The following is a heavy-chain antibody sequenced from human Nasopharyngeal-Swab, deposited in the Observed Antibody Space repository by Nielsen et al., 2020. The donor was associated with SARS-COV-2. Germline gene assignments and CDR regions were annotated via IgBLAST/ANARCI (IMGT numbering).Heavy chain of an antibody. CDR1: GFTFSNAW. Sequence: GESVKISCAASGFTFSNAWMSWVRKAPGKGLEWVGRIKSKTDGGTTDYAAPVKGRFTISRDDSKNTLYLQMNSLKTEDTAVYYCTTSGSYVRYWGQGTLVTVSS. V-gene: IGHV3-15*01. CDR3: TTSGSYVRY. J-gene: IGHJ4*02. D-gene: IGHD1-26*01. CDR2: IKSKTDGGTT.